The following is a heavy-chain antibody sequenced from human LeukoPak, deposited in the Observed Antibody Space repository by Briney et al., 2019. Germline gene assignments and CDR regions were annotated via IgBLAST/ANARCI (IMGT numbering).Heavy chain of an antibody. Sequence: GSLRLSCAASGFTFSSYWMSWVRQAPGKGLGGVANIKQDGSEKYYVDSVKGRFTISRDNAKNSLYLQMNSLRAEDTAVYYCAREMLDHDAFDIWGQGTMVTVSS. CDR1: GFTFSSYW. V-gene: IGHV3-7*03. CDR3: AREMLDHDAFDI. CDR2: IKQDGSEK. J-gene: IGHJ3*02. D-gene: IGHD1-1*01.